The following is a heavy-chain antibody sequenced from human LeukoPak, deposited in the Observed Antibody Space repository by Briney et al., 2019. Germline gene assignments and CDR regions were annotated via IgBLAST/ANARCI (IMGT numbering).Heavy chain of an antibody. CDR2: IKQDGSEI. CDR1: GFTFSNYW. D-gene: IGHD2-15*01. J-gene: IGHJ4*02. V-gene: IGHV3-7*01. CDR3: ARDLSGPSLY. Sequence: GGSLRLSCAASGFTFSNYWMSWVRQAPGKGLEWVANIKQDGSEIHYVDSVKGRFTISRDNAKNSLYLQMNSLRAEDTAVYYCARDLSGPSLYWGQGTLVTVSS.